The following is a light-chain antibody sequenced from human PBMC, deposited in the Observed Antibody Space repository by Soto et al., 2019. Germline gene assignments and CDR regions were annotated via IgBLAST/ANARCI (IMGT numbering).Light chain of an antibody. J-gene: IGLJ1*01. Sequence: QSVLTQPPSVSGPPGQRVTISCSGGIYNIGTNYVHWFQQLPGTAPKVLSNRDNQRPSGVPDRFSGSKSGTSASLAISGLRSEDEAEYYCAAWDDTVRIYVFGTGTKVTVL. CDR1: IYNIGTNY. CDR2: RDN. CDR3: AAWDDTVRIYV. V-gene: IGLV1-47*01.